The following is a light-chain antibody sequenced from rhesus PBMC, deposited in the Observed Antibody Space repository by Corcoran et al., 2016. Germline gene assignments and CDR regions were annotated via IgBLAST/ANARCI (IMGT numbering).Light chain of an antibody. CDR3: MQGIEFPYS. V-gene: IGKV2-104*02. Sequence: DIVMTQTPLSLPVTPGEPASISCRSSQSLLDSEDGNTYLDWYLQKPGQSPQLLVYEVSNRASGVPDRFSGSGSDTDFTLKISREEAGEFGVYYCMQGIEFPYSLGQGTKVEIK. CDR1: QSLLDSEDGNTY. CDR2: EVS. J-gene: IGKJ2*01.